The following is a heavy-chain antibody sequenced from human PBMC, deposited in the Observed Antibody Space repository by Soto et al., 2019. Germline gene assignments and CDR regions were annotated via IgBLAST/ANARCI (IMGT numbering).Heavy chain of an antibody. CDR3: TSLRQDSFDI. D-gene: IGHD3-16*01. V-gene: IGHV3-15*01. J-gene: IGHJ3*02. CDR2: IKSETDCGIT. Sequence: EVQLVESGGGLVRPGGSLRLSCAASGFTFNNAWMSWVRQAPGKGLEWIGRIKSETDCGITDYAAPVKYRFIVSRDDSQNTLYLQMNSMQTEDTALYYCTSLRQDSFDIWGQGTVVTVSS. CDR1: GFTFNNAW.